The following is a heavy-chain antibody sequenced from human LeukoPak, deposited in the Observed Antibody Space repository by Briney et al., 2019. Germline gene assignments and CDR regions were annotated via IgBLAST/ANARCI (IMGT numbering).Heavy chain of an antibody. Sequence: GGSLRLSCAASGFTFSRYSMNWVRQAPGKGLEWVSYISSGSSTTYYADSVKGRFTISRDNAKNSLYLQMNSLRDEDTAVCYCASLPMMIDYWGQGTLVTVSS. J-gene: IGHJ4*02. D-gene: IGHD3-22*01. CDR2: ISSGSSTT. CDR3: ASLPMMIDY. CDR1: GFTFSRYS. V-gene: IGHV3-48*02.